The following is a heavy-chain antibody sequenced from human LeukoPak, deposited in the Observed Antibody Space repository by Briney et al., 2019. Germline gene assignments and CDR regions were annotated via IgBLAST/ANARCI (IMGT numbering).Heavy chain of an antibody. V-gene: IGHV4-39*01. CDR3: VRWLQSNDAFDI. J-gene: IGHJ3*02. Sequence: KPSETLSLTCTVSGGSISSSSYYWGWLRQPPGKGLEWIGSIYYSGSTYYNPSLKGRVTISVDTSKNQFSLKLSSVTAADTAVYYCVRWLQSNDAFDIWGQGTMVTVSS. D-gene: IGHD5-24*01. CDR1: GGSISSSSYY. CDR2: IYYSGST.